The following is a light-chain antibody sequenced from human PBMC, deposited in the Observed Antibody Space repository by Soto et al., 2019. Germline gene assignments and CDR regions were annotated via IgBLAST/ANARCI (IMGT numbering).Light chain of an antibody. J-gene: IGKJ1*01. CDR1: QSVSSSY. CDR3: QQYGSSPTT. V-gene: IGKV3-20*01. Sequence: EIVLPQSPGTLSLSPGERATLSCRASQSVSSSYLAWYQQKPGQAPRLLIYGASSRATGITDRFSGSGSGTDFTLTISRLEPEDFAVYYCQQYGSSPTTFGQGTKVDIK. CDR2: GAS.